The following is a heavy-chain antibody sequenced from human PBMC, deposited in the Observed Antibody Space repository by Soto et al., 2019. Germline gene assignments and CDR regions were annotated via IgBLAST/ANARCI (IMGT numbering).Heavy chain of an antibody. D-gene: IGHD1-26*01. CDR1: GRSITTSGYY. Sequence: SATLSLTCTVSGRSITTSGYYWSWIRQHPGKGLEWIGYIYYSGSTYYNPSLKSRVTISVDRSKNQFSLKLSSVTAADTAVYYCASSLGSPVPLDYWGQGTLVTVSS. V-gene: IGHV4-31*03. CDR3: ASSLGSPVPLDY. J-gene: IGHJ4*02. CDR2: IYYSGST.